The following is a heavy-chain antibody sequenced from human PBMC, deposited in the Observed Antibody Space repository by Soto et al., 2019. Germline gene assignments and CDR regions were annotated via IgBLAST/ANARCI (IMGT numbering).Heavy chain of an antibody. J-gene: IGHJ3*02. CDR2: IYYSGST. D-gene: IGHD3-10*01. CDR3: ARVLAFRLLWFGELLSPPDAFDI. CDR1: GGSISSGGYY. V-gene: IGHV4-31*03. Sequence: QVQLQESGPGLVKPSQTLSLTCTVSGGSISSGGYYWSWIRQHPGKGLEWIGYIYYSGSTYYNPSLKSRVTISVDTSKNQFSLKLSSVTAADTAVYYCARVLAFRLLWFGELLSPPDAFDIWGQGTMVTVSS.